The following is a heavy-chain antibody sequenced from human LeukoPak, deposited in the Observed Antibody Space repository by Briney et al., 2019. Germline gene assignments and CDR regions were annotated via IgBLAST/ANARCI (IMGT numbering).Heavy chain of an antibody. CDR1: GGSISSYY. D-gene: IGHD3-10*01. CDR3: ARGDYYGSGRGY. V-gene: IGHV4-59*01. J-gene: IGHJ4*02. Sequence: PSETLSLTCTVSGGSISSYYWSWIRQPPGKGLEWIGYIYYSGSTNYNPTLKSRVTISVDTSNNQFSLKLSSVTAADTAVYYCARGDYYGSGRGYWGQGTLVTVSS. CDR2: IYYSGST.